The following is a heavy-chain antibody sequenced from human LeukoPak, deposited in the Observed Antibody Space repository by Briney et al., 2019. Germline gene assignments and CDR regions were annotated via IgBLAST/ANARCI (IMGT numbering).Heavy chain of an antibody. Sequence: GGSLRLSCAASGLTVSSNYMTWVRQAPEKGLEWVSVIYSGGSTYYADSVKGRFTISRDNSKNTLYLQMNSLRAEDTAVYYCAREGTDCYGMAVWGQGTTVTVSS. J-gene: IGHJ6*02. D-gene: IGHD1-1*01. CDR2: IYSGGST. CDR1: GLTVSSNY. V-gene: IGHV3-53*01. CDR3: AREGTDCYGMAV.